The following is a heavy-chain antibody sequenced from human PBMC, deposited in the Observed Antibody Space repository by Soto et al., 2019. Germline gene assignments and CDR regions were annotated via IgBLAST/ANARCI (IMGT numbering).Heavy chain of an antibody. CDR2: ISGSGGST. J-gene: IGHJ4*02. Sequence: EVQLLESGGGLVQPGGSLRLSCAASGFTFSSYAMSWVRQAPGKGLEWVSAISGSGGSTYYADSVKGRFTISRDNSKNTLYLQMNSLRAEDTAVYYGANIRFLPHSPYFDYWGQGTLVTVSS. CDR1: GFTFSSYA. CDR3: ANIRFLPHSPYFDY. D-gene: IGHD3-3*01. V-gene: IGHV3-23*01.